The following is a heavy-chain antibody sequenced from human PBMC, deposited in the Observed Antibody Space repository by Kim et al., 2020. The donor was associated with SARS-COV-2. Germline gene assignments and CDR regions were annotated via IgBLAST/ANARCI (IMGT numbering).Heavy chain of an antibody. CDR3: ARLDSSGYWYFDYW. CDR2: ISHSGTA. Sequence: SETLSLTCSVSGGSITTSYWSWVRQPPGMGLEGIGYISHSGTASYNPSLDSRVTMSVDTSKNEFSLKVYSMSAADTAVYYCARLDSSGYWYFDYW. V-gene: IGHV4-59*13. D-gene: IGHD3-22*01. J-gene: IGHJ2*01. CDR1: GGSITTSY.